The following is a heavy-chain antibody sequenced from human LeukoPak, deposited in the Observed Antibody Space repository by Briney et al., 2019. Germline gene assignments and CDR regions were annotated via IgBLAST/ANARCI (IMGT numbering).Heavy chain of an antibody. D-gene: IGHD3-22*01. CDR2: ISAYNGNT. V-gene: IGHV1-18*01. CDR3: ARDPSYDSSGYPNWFDP. Sequence: ASVKVSCKASGYTFTSYGITWVRLAPGQGLEWMGWISAYNGNTNYAQMLQGRVIMTTDTSTNTAYMELRSLRADDTAMYYCARDPSYDSSGYPNWFDPWGQGTLVIVSS. J-gene: IGHJ5*02. CDR1: GYTFTSYG.